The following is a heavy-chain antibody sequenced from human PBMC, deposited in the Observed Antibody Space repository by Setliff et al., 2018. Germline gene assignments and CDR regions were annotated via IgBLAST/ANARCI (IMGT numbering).Heavy chain of an antibody. CDR1: GGTFNNYG. V-gene: IGHV1-69*05. CDR3: ARDPFGNYDTAPVWFDP. J-gene: IGHJ5*02. Sequence: SVKVSCKASGGTFNNYGVTWVRQAPGQGLEWMGGTIPFFGTTNYAQKFQGRVTMTTDTSTSTAYMELRSLRSDDTAVYYCARDPFGNYDTAPVWFDPWGQGTLVTVSS. D-gene: IGHD3-22*01. CDR2: TIPFFGTT.